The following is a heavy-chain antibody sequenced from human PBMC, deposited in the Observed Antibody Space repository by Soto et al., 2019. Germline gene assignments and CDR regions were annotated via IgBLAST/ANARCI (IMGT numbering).Heavy chain of an antibody. D-gene: IGHD6-19*01. Sequence: RGSLRLSCAASGFTFSIYAMSWVRQAPGKGLEWVSAISGSRGSTYYADSVKGRFTISRDNSKNTLYLQMNSLRAEDTAVYYCAIDSKEDSSGVWGQGTLVTVSS. CDR1: GFTFSIYA. CDR3: AIDSKEDSSGV. CDR2: ISGSRGST. V-gene: IGHV3-23*01. J-gene: IGHJ4*02.